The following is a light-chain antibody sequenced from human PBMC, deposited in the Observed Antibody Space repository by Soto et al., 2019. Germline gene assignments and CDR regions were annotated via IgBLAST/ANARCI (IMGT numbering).Light chain of an antibody. Sequence: DIVMTQSPDSLAVSLGDGPTINCKSSQSVLYSSNNKNYLAWYQQKPGQPPKLLIYWASTRESGVPDRFSGSGSGTDFTLTISSLQAEDVAVYYCQQYYSTPPTFGQGTRLEIK. CDR2: WAS. CDR1: QSVLYSSNNKNY. V-gene: IGKV4-1*01. CDR3: QQYYSTPPT. J-gene: IGKJ5*01.